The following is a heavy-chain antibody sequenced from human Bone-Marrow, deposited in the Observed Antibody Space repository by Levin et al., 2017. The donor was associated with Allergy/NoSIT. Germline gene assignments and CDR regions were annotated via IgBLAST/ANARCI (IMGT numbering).Heavy chain of an antibody. D-gene: IGHD6-13*01. Sequence: GASVKVSCKASGYTFTGYYMHWVRQAPGQGLEWMGWINPNSGGTNYAQKFQGRVTMTRDTSISTAYMELSRLRSDDTAVYYCARDRGNGIAAAGTNLYFDYWGQGTLVTVSS. V-gene: IGHV1-2*02. CDR2: INPNSGGT. CDR3: ARDRGNGIAAAGTNLYFDY. J-gene: IGHJ4*02. CDR1: GYTFTGYY.